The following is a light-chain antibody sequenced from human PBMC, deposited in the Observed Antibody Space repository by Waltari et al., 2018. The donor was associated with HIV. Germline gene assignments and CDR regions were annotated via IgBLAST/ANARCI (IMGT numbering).Light chain of an antibody. V-gene: IGLV2-8*01. Sequence: QPALTQPPSASGSPGQSVTLSSPGTSPDLATYTYASWYQQHPGRAPNLLMYEVNKRPSWVPDRFSGSKSANTASLTVSGLQVADEADYYCSSYAGNNNYVFGTGTRVTVL. CDR1: SPDLATYTY. J-gene: IGLJ1*01. CDR2: EVN. CDR3: SSYAGNNNYV.